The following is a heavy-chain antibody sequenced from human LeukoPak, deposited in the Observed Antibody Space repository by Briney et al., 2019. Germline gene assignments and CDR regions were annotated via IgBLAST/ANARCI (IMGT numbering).Heavy chain of an antibody. CDR1: GFTFSSYA. J-gene: IGHJ4*02. CDR3: LAAAGTLIDY. Sequence: GSLRLSCAASGFTFSSYAMSWMRQPPGKGLEWIGEINHSGSTNYNPSLKSRVTISVDTSKNRFSLKLSSVTAADTAVYYCLAAAGTLIDYWGQGTLVTVSS. V-gene: IGHV4-34*08. D-gene: IGHD6-13*01. CDR2: INHSGST.